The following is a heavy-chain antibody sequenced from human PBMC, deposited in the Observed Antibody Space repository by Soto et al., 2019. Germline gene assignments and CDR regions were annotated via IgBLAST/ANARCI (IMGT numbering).Heavy chain of an antibody. Sequence: PGESLKISCKGSGYSFTSYWIGWVRQMPGKGLEWMGRIDPSDSYTNYSPSFQGHVTISADKSISTAYLQWSSLKASDTAMYYCASSSRLFNYYYGMDVWGQGTTVTVSS. CDR3: ASSSRLFNYYYGMDV. V-gene: IGHV5-10-1*01. CDR1: GYSFTSYW. J-gene: IGHJ6*02. D-gene: IGHD2-21*01. CDR2: IDPSDSYT.